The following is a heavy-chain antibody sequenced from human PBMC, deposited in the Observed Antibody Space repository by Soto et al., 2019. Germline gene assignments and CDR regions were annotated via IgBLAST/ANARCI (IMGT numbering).Heavy chain of an antibody. CDR2: INPKSGGT. V-gene: IGHV1-2*04. Sequence: GASVKVSCKASGYSFTDYHIHWVRQAPGQGLEWLGRINPKSGGTSTAQKLQGWVTMTTDTSISTASMELTRLTSDGTAIYYCARGDSTDCSNGVCSFFYNHDMDVWGQGTTVTVSS. J-gene: IGHJ6*02. CDR1: GYSFTDYH. D-gene: IGHD2-8*01. CDR3: ARGDSTDCSNGVCSFFYNHDMDV.